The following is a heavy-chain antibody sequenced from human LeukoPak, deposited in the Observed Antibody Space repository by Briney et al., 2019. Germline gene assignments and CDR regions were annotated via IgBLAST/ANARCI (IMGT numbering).Heavy chain of an antibody. CDR3: ARIGGSGNYPHEAFDI. Sequence: PSETLSLTCIVSGGPINNYFWSWIRQSPGKGLEWIGHISYTGSRDYNPSVKSRITMSIDRSKNQLSLRLTSVTAADTAVYFCARIGGSGNYPHEAFDIWGRGTMVMVSS. CDR2: ISYTGSR. D-gene: IGHD3-10*01. CDR1: GGPINNYF. J-gene: IGHJ3*02. V-gene: IGHV4-59*01.